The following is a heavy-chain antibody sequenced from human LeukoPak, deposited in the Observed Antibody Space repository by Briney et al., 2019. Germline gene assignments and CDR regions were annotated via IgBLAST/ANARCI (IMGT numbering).Heavy chain of an antibody. CDR3: GRDFNWDFHY. Sequence: SQTLSLTCAISGDSVSNKSVSWNWVRQSPSRGLEYLGRTRYRSTWNTFYSLSVQGRITINADTSRNQVSLRLNSVTPEDTALYYCGRDFNWDFHYWGQGTLVTVSS. CDR2: TRYRSTWNT. J-gene: IGHJ4*02. V-gene: IGHV6-1*01. CDR1: GDSVSNKSVS. D-gene: IGHD7-27*01.